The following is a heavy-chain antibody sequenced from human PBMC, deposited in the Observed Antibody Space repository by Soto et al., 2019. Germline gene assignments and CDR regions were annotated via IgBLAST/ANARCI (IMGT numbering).Heavy chain of an antibody. CDR2: IYYSGST. CDR3: ARHDRESGIFDY. Sequence: SETLSLTCTVSGGSISSYYWSWIRQPPGKGLEWIGDIYYSGSTNYNPSLKSRVTISVDTSKNQFSLKLSSVTAADTAVYYCARHDRESGIFDYWGQGTLVTVSS. V-gene: IGHV4-59*08. J-gene: IGHJ4*02. CDR1: GGSISSYY. D-gene: IGHD3-10*01.